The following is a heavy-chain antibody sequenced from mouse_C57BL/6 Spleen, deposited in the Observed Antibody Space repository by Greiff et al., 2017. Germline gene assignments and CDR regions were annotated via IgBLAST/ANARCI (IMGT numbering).Heavy chain of an antibody. V-gene: IGHV1-80*01. D-gene: IGHD1-1*01. CDR1: GYAFSSYW. CDR2: IYPGDGDT. CDR3: ARGNYGCSSAWFAY. Sequence: VQLQQSGAELVKPGASVKISCKASGYAFSSYWMNWVKQRPGKGLEGIGQIYPGDGDTNYNGKFKGTATLTADKSSSTAYMQLSSLTSEDSAVYFCARGNYGCSSAWFAYWGQGTLVTVSA. J-gene: IGHJ3*01.